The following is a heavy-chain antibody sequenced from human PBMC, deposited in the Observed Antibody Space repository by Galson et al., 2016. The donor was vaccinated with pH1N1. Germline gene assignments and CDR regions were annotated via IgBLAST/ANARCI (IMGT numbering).Heavy chain of an antibody. D-gene: IGHD4-23*01. CDR2: ITYTSATI. V-gene: IGHV3-48*04. CDR3: ARPGNYDGDRRGAFDL. Sequence: SLRLSCAASGFTFSSWHMDWARQAPGEGLEWISFITYTSATIYYADSVKGRFTVSRDNAKNSQYLQMNSLRAEDTAVYYCARPGNYDGDRRGAFDLWGQGTMVTVSP. CDR1: GFTFSSWH. J-gene: IGHJ3*01.